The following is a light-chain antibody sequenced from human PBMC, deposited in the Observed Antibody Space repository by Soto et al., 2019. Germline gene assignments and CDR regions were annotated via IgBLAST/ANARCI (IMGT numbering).Light chain of an antibody. Sequence: DIQMTQSPSTLSASVVDRVTITCLASQSISSWLAWYQQKPGKAPKLLIYDASSLESGVPSRFSGSGSGTDFTLTISSLQPEDFAVYYCQQYNNWPRTFGQGTKVDIK. J-gene: IGKJ1*01. CDR3: QQYNNWPRT. CDR1: QSISSW. V-gene: IGKV1-5*01. CDR2: DAS.